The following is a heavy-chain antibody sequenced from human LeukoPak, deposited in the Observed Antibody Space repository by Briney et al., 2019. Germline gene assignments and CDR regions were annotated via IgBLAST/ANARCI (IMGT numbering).Heavy chain of an antibody. CDR2: ISAYNGNT. CDR1: GYTFTRYG. V-gene: IGHV1-18*01. CDR3: ARDDGIAARPDY. J-gene: IGHJ4*01. D-gene: IGHD6-6*01. Sequence: APVKVSCKASGYTFTRYGISWVREAPGQGLECMGWISAYNGNTNYAQKLQGRVTMTTDTSTSTAYIELRSLRSDDTAVYYCARDDGIAARPDYRGDRTLGTVSS.